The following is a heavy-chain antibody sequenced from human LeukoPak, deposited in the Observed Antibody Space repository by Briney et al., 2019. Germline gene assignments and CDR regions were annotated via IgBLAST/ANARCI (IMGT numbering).Heavy chain of an antibody. CDR1: GGSISSYY. V-gene: IGHV4-59*01. J-gene: IGHJ6*02. CDR2: IYYSGST. Sequence: SETLSLTCTVSGGSISSYYWSWIRQPPGKGLEWIGYIYYSGSTNYNPSLKSRVTISVDTSKNQFSLKLSSVTAADTAVYYCARDNWNYGSSMDVWGQGTTVTVSS. D-gene: IGHD1-7*01. CDR3: ARDNWNYGSSMDV.